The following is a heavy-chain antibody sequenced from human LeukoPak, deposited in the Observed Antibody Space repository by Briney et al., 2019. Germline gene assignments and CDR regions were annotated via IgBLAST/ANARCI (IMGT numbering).Heavy chain of an antibody. D-gene: IGHD5-12*01. CDR1: VFTFSGYY. CDR3: ARGFGYSSLQFES. J-gene: IGHJ5*01. V-gene: IGHV3-11*01. CDR2: ICYDGRPI. Sequence: GGTLRLSCAASVFTFSGYYMSWIRQPPGKGLEWLSYICYDGRPIFYADSLKGRFTISRDNAKNLLYLQTDDLTVEDTAVYFCARGFGYSSLQFESWGQGTQVTVSS.